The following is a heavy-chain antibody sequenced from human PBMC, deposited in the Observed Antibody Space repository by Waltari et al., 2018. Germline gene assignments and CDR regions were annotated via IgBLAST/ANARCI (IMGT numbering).Heavy chain of an antibody. D-gene: IGHD6-25*01. Sequence: QITLKESGPTLLTPTQTFTLTCTFSGLSLNTTEVGVGWIRQPPGKALEWLALIYWDDDKRYSPYQKSSRTITNDTSKIQAVLTMTNMDPVDTATYYCARSRRSGWPHNSFDPWGQGTLVTVSS. V-gene: IGHV2-5*02. J-gene: IGHJ5*02. CDR3: ARSRRSGWPHNSFDP. CDR2: IYWDDDK. CDR1: GLSLNTTEVG.